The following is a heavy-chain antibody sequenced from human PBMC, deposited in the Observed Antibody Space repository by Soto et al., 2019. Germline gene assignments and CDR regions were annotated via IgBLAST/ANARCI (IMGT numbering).Heavy chain of an antibody. V-gene: IGHV3-23*01. CDR2: FRAGGDDGTT. J-gene: IGHJ4*02. Sequence: GSLRLSCVASGFTFSSYSMSWVRQAPGKGLEWVSGFRAGGDDGTTYYADSVKGRFTISRDNSKNTLFLQMNSLRAEDTAIYYCAKKVNSGSGSQYFDYFGQGTLVTVS. CDR3: AKKVNSGSGSQYFDY. CDR1: GFTFSSYS. D-gene: IGHD3-10*01.